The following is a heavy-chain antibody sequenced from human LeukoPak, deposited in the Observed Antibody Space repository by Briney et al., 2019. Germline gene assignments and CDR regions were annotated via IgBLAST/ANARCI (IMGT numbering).Heavy chain of an antibody. CDR1: GFTFSSYA. J-gene: IGHJ4*02. Sequence: GGSLRLSCAASGFTFSSYAMHWVRQAPGKGLEWVAVISYDGSDKYYADSVKGRFTISRDNSKNTLYLQMSSLRAEDTAVYYCARAEWFGEFRYFDYWGQGTLVTVSS. V-gene: IGHV3-30*15. D-gene: IGHD3-10*01. CDR3: ARAEWFGEFRYFDY. CDR2: ISYDGSDK.